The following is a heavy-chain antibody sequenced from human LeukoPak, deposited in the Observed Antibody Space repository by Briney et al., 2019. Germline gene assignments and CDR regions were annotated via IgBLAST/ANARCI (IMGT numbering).Heavy chain of an antibody. CDR3: ADDYGD. J-gene: IGHJ4*02. Sequence: PSETLSLTCSASGVSVGSYYWSWIRQPAGKGLEWIGRIYPSGTTHYNPSLKSRVTMSVDRSKNQFSLKLTSVTAADTAVYYCADDYGDWGQGTLVTVSS. D-gene: IGHD4/OR15-4a*01. CDR2: IYPSGTT. CDR1: GVSVGSYY. V-gene: IGHV4-4*07.